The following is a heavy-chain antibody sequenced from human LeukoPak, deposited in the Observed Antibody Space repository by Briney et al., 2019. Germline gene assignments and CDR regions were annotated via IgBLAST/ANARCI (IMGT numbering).Heavy chain of an antibody. Sequence: TGGSLRLSCAASGFISSSYWMHWVRQPTGKGLVYIACINTDGFSTSYADSVMGRFTISRDNAKNTLYLQMNSLRAEDTAVYYCARSRTYGDYGRGLDYWGQGTLVTVSS. CDR2: INTDGFST. D-gene: IGHD4-17*01. CDR3: ARSRTYGDYGRGLDY. J-gene: IGHJ4*02. V-gene: IGHV3-74*01. CDR1: GFISSSYW.